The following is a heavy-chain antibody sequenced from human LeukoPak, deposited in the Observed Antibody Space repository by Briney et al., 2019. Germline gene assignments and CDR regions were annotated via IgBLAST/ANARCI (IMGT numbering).Heavy chain of an antibody. CDR3: AKEQFSSGWPYYFDY. D-gene: IGHD6-19*01. CDR1: GFTFSSYG. CDR2: ISYDGSNK. J-gene: IGHJ4*02. Sequence: GRSLRLSCAASGFTFSSYGMHWVRQAPGKGLEWVAVISYDGSNKYYADSVKGRFTISRDNSKNTLYLQMNSLRAEDTAVYYCAKEQFSSGWPYYFDYWGQGTLVTVSS. V-gene: IGHV3-30*18.